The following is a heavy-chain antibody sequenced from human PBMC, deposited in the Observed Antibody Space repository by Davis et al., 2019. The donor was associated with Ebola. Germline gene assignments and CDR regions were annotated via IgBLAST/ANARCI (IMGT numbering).Heavy chain of an antibody. D-gene: IGHD4-17*01. CDR3: ARAWTTMTYGGVAF. CDR2: ITNGGYTS. J-gene: IGHJ4*02. V-gene: IGHV3-23*01. CDR1: GFTFGSYA. Sequence: GESLKISCEASGFTFGSYAMTWVRQAPGKGLEWVAGITNGGYTSFYGDSVKGRFTISRDNFKNTLYLQMTSLRAEDTAIYYCARAWTTMTYGGVAFWGQGAQVTVSS.